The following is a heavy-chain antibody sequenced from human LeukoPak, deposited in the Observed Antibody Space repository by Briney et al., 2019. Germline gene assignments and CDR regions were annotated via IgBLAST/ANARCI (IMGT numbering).Heavy chain of an antibody. CDR2: IYFSGSS. CDR1: GGSMSNYY. D-gene: IGHD5-24*01. J-gene: IGHJ4*02. Sequence: SETLSLTCTVSGGSMSNYYWSWIRQPPGKGLEWIGYIYFSGSSNYNPSFKSRVTMSVDTSKNQFSLKLSSVTAADTAVYYCARHFRSGYNFLDYWGQGNLVTVSS. V-gene: IGHV4-59*08. CDR3: ARHFRSGYNFLDY.